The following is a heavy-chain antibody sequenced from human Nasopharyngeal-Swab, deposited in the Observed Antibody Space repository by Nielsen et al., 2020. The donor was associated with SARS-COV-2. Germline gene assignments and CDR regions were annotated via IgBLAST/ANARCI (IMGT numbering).Heavy chain of an antibody. V-gene: IGHV1-2*06. CDR3: ARSKWSDILLTYYYYGMDV. CDR1: GYTFTGYY. D-gene: IGHD3-9*01. J-gene: IGHJ6*02. Sequence: ASVKVSCKASGYTFTGYYMHWVRQAPGQGLEWMGRINPNSGGTNYAQKFQGRVTITADESTSTAYMELSSLRSEDTAVYYCARSKWSDILLTYYYYGMDVWGQGTTVTVSS. CDR2: INPNSGGT.